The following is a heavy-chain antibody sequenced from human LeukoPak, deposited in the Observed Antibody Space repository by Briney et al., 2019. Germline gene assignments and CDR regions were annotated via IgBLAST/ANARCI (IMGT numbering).Heavy chain of an antibody. D-gene: IGHD3-10*01. V-gene: IGHV3-21*01. CDR3: ARDILAYYGSGSYYKEPDGMDV. CDR1: GFTFSDYY. CDR2: ISSSSSYI. Sequence: PGGSLRLSCAASGFTFSDYYMNWVRQAPGKGLEWVSSISSSSSYIYYADSVKGRFTISRDNAKNSLYLQMNSLRAEDTAVYYCARDILAYYGSGSYYKEPDGMDVWGQGTTVAASS. J-gene: IGHJ6*02.